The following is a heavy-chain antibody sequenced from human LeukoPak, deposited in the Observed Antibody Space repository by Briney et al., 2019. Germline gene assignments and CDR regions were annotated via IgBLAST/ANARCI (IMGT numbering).Heavy chain of an antibody. V-gene: IGHV3-30-3*01. CDR1: GFTLSSYA. CDR3: ARDPATYSSGRWGGFDY. Sequence: GGSLRLSCAASGFTLSSYAVHWVRQAPGKGLEWVAVISYDGSNKYYTDSVKGRFTISRDNSKNTLYLQMNSLRAEDTAVYYCARDPATYSSGRWGGFDYWGQGTLVTVSS. D-gene: IGHD6-19*01. CDR2: ISYDGSNK. J-gene: IGHJ4*02.